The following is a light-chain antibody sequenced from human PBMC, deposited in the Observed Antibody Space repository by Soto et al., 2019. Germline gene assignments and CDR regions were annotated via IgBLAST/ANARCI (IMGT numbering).Light chain of an antibody. CDR2: DAS. CDR3: HQYLTSPQT. CDR1: QSVAKNY. V-gene: IGKV3-20*01. J-gene: IGKJ1*01. Sequence: EMVLTQSPGTLSLSPGERATLSCSASQSVAKNYLAWYQQEPGQSPRLLIYDASKRATGIPDRFTGSGSGTDFTLTISRLEPEDFAVYYCHQYLTSPQTFGQGTRVEIK.